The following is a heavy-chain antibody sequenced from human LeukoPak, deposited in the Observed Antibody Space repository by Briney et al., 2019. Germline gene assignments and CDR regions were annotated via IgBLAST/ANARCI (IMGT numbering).Heavy chain of an antibody. Sequence: GGSLRLSCAASEFTLRSYSMHWVRQAPGKGLEWVSYISTSSTYIYYVDSVKGRFSISRDNAQNSLYLHMDSLRAEDTAVYYCARDASGSSIGLIDLWGQGTLVTVSS. J-gene: IGHJ4*02. V-gene: IGHV3-21*01. D-gene: IGHD1-26*01. CDR1: EFTLRSYS. CDR3: ARDASGSSIGLIDL. CDR2: ISTSSTYI.